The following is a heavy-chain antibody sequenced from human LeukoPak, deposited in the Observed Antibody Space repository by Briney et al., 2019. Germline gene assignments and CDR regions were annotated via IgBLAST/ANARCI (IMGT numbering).Heavy chain of an antibody. CDR1: GYSFTNYW. CDR2: IYPDDSDT. V-gene: IGHV5-51*01. D-gene: IGHD6-13*01. Sequence: GASLQISCEGSGYSFTNYWIGWVRQMPGKGLEWMGIIYPDDSDTRYSPSFQGQITISADKSISTAYLQWSSLKASDTAMYYCVRPRGRQQLVPFDYWGQGTLVTVSS. J-gene: IGHJ4*02. CDR3: VRPRGRQQLVPFDY.